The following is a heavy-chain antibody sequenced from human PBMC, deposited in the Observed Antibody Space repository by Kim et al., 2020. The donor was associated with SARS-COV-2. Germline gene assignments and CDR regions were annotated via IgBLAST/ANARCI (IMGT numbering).Heavy chain of an antibody. Sequence: GGSLRLSCAASGFAFKEYGMSWVRQAPGKGLECVSRITRNGGTTGSVDSVKGRFIITRDNAQNFLYLQMNNLRAEDTALYYCARGRDILTGPIDHWGQGTLVTVSS. CDR2: ITRNGGTT. V-gene: IGHV3-20*04. D-gene: IGHD3-9*01. CDR3: ARGRDILTGPIDH. J-gene: IGHJ4*02. CDR1: GFAFKEYG.